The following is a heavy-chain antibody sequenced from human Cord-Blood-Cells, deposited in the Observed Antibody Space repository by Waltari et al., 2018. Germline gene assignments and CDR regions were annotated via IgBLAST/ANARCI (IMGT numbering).Heavy chain of an antibody. CDR3: ARDLDYYDSSGYYYFDY. D-gene: IGHD3-22*01. Sequence: QVQLVQSGAEVKKPGSSVKVSCKASGGTFSSYAISWVRQAPGQGLEWTGGSVRGLGIANDAEKCQSRVTITADEATSTAYLGLSSLRSEDTAVYDCARDLDYYDSSGYYYFDYWGQGTLVTVSS. V-gene: IGHV1-69*10. CDR2: SVRGLGIA. J-gene: IGHJ4*02. CDR1: GGTFSSYA.